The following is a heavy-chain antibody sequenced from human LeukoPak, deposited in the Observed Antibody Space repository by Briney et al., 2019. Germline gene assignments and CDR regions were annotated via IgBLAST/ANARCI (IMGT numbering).Heavy chain of an antibody. Sequence: PSETLSLTCTVSGGSISSYYWSWIRQPPGKGLEWIGYIYYSGSTNYNPSLKSRVTISVDTSKNQFSLKLISVTASDTAVYYCARRYCSGGSCYSSLDYWGQGTLVTVSS. CDR2: IYYSGST. CDR3: ARRYCSGGSCYSSLDY. CDR1: GGSISSYY. V-gene: IGHV4-59*01. J-gene: IGHJ4*02. D-gene: IGHD2-15*01.